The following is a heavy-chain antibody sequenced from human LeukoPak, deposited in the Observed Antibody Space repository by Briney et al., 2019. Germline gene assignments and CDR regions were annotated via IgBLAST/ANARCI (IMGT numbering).Heavy chain of an antibody. V-gene: IGHV1-18*04. J-gene: IGHJ4*02. Sequence: ASVKVSCKASGYTFTSYGISWVRQAPGQGLEWMGWISAYNGNTNYAQKLKGRVTMTTDTSTSTAYMELRSLRSDDTAVYYCAREFGYCSSTSCYAPDYWGQGSLVTVSS. D-gene: IGHD2-2*03. CDR2: ISAYNGNT. CDR1: GYTFTSYG. CDR3: AREFGYCSSTSCYAPDY.